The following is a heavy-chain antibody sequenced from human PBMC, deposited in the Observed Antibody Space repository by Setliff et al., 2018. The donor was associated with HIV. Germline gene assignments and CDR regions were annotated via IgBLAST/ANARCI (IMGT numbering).Heavy chain of an antibody. CDR1: GYTFTNFG. J-gene: IGHJ3*02. D-gene: IGHD6-13*01. Sequence: GASVKVSCKASGYTFTNFGIGWVRQAPGQGLEWMGWISAYNGNTNYAQKLQGRVTMTTDTSTSTAYMELRILRFDDTAVYYCTRTSSSRPDAFDIWCQGTMVTVS. V-gene: IGHV1-18*01. CDR2: ISAYNGNT. CDR3: TRTSSSRPDAFDI.